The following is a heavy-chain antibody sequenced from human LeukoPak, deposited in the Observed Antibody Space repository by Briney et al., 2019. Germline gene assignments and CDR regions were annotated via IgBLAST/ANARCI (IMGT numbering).Heavy chain of an antibody. J-gene: IGHJ3*02. V-gene: IGHV3-11*01. D-gene: IGHD5/OR15-5a*01. CDR3: AREKKVYDAFDI. CDR2: ISSSGSTI. CDR1: GFTFSDYY. Sequence: GGSLRLSCAASGFTFSDYYMGWIRQAPGKGLEWVSYISSSGSTIYYADSVKGRFTISRDNAKNSLYLQMNSLRAEDTAVYYCAREKKVYDAFDIWGQGTMVTVSS.